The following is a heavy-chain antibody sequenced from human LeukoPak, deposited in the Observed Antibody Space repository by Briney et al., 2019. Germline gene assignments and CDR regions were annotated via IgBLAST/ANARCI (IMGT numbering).Heavy chain of an antibody. CDR2: IYSSGGT. Sequence: SETLSLTCSVSGGSISSSYYYWGWIRQPPGKGLEWIATIYSSGGTYYSLSLKSRVTISVDTSKNQFSLNLSSVTAADTAVYYCARLTWSVAGYYFDYWGQGTLVTVSS. CDR1: GGSISSSYYY. J-gene: IGHJ4*02. D-gene: IGHD6-19*01. V-gene: IGHV4-39*01. CDR3: ARLTWSVAGYYFDY.